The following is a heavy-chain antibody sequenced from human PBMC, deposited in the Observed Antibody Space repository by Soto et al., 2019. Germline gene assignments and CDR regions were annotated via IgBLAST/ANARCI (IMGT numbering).Heavy chain of an antibody. CDR2: IKGSHAGGTT. CDR3: ATEGGYPGSNFYGAY. Sequence: EVQLVESGGGLVEPGGSIRLSCVASGFTFSRAYMTWVRQAPGKGLEWVGRIKGSHAGGTTDYATSVEGRFTISRDASKNTLYLQLNSLKTEDTSLYYCATEGGYPGSNFYGAYWGQGTLVTVSS. J-gene: IGHJ4*02. D-gene: IGHD1-26*01. V-gene: IGHV3-15*01. CDR1: GFTFSRAY.